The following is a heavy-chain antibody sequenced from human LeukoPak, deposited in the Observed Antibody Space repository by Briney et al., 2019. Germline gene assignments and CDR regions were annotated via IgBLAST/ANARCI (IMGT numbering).Heavy chain of an antibody. V-gene: IGHV4-61*02. CDR1: GGSISSGSYY. Sequence: PSETLSLTCTVSGGSISSGSYYWSWIRQPAGKGLEWIGRIYTSGSTNYNPSLKSRVTISVDTSKNQFSLKLSSVTAADTAVYYCARNWANYYDSSGYYSWYFDLWGRGTLVTASS. CDR2: IYTSGST. J-gene: IGHJ2*01. CDR3: ARNWANYYDSSGYYSWYFDL. D-gene: IGHD3-22*01.